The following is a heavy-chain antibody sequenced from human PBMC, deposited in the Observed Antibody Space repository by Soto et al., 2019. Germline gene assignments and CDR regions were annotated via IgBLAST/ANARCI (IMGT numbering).Heavy chain of an antibody. Sequence: EAQLVESGGGLVQPGGSLRLSCAASEFTFSSYSMNWVRQAPGKGLEWISYISSSSSTISYADSVRGRFTISRDNAKNSLSLQMNSLRDEDTAVYYCARDSPAGWHFDYWGQGTLVTVSS. CDR3: ARDSPAGWHFDY. V-gene: IGHV3-48*02. CDR1: EFTFSSYS. J-gene: IGHJ4*02. CDR2: ISSSSSTI. D-gene: IGHD6-19*01.